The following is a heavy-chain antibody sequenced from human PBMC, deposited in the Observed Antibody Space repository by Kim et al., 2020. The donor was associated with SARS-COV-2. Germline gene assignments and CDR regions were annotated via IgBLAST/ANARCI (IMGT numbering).Heavy chain of an antibody. CDR2: IYYSGST. J-gene: IGHJ4*02. D-gene: IGHD3-22*01. CDR3: ARADYYDSSGI. CDR1: GGSISSYY. Sequence: SETLSLICTVSGGSISSYYWSWIRQPPGKGLEWIGYIYYSGSTNYNPSLKSRVTISVDTSKNQFSLKLSSVTAADTAVYYCARADYYDSSGIWGQGTLVT. V-gene: IGHV4-59*01.